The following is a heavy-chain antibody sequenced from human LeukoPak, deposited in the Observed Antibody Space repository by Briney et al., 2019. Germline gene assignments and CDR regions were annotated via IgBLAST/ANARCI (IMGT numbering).Heavy chain of an antibody. Sequence: GGSLRLSCAASGFTFSSYSMNWVRQAPGKGLEWVSSISSSSSYIYYADSVKGRFTISRDNAKNSLYLQMNSLRAEDTAVYYCARDDSGWYYFDYWGQGTLVTVSS. J-gene: IGHJ4*02. CDR3: ARDDSGWYYFDY. D-gene: IGHD6-19*01. CDR2: ISSSSSYI. CDR1: GFTFSSYS. V-gene: IGHV3-21*01.